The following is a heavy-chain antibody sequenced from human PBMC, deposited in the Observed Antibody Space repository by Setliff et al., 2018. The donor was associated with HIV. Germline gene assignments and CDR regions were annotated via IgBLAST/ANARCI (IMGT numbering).Heavy chain of an antibody. J-gene: IGHJ3*02. CDR2: VSVYNGNT. Sequence: APVKVSCKASGYSFTFYGPHWVRQAPGQGLEWMGWVSVYNGNTKYAENFQDRLTLTTDASTGTGFMELRGLRSDDTAVYYCATPGVGAGAFDICGRGTMVTVSS. D-gene: IGHD3-10*01. CDR3: ATPGVGAGAFDI. V-gene: IGHV1-18*04. CDR1: GYSFTFYG.